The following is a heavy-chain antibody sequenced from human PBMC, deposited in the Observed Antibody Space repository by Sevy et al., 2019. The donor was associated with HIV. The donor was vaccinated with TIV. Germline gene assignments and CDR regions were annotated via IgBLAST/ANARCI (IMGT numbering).Heavy chain of an antibody. Sequence: GGSLRLSCAASGFTFTTYWMTWVRQAPGKGLEWVANINQDGSKLNYVYSVKGGFIISRDNAKKLLYVQMNSLRADDTAVYDCARVGIFGTSESQYRFMDYWGQGTLVTVSS. CDR1: GFTFTTYW. V-gene: IGHV3-7*04. CDR3: ARVGIFGTSESQYRFMDY. CDR2: INQDGSKL. D-gene: IGHD2-21*01. J-gene: IGHJ4*02.